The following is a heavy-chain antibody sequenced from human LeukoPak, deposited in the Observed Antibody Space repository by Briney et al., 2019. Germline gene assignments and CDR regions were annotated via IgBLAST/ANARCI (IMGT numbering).Heavy chain of an antibody. CDR2: INSDESST. D-gene: IGHD2-15*01. Sequence: GGSLRLSCAASGFTFSTYWMHWVRQAPGKGLVWVSRINSDESSTTYADSVKGRFTISRDNAKNTLYLQMNSLRAEDTAAYYCAKSRRAYCSGGSCFGLWDYWGQGTLVTVSS. CDR3: AKSRRAYCSGGSCFGLWDY. J-gene: IGHJ4*02. CDR1: GFTFSTYW. V-gene: IGHV3-74*01.